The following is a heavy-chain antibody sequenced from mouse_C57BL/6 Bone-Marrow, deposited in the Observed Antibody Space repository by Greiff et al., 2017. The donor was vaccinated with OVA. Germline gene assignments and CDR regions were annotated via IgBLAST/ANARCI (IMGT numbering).Heavy chain of an antibody. V-gene: IGHV1-80*01. D-gene: IGHD2-13*01. CDR2: IYPGDGDT. CDR1: GYAFSSYW. Sequence: QVQLKESGAELVKPGASVKISCKASGYAFSSYWMNWVKQRPGKGLEWIGQIYPGDGDTNYNGKFKGKATLTADKSSSTAYMQLSSLTSEDSAVYFCARSDWTWFAYWGQGTLVTVSA. CDR3: ARSDWTWFAY. J-gene: IGHJ3*01.